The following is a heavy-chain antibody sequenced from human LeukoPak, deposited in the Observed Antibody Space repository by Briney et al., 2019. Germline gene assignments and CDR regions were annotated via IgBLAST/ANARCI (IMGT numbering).Heavy chain of an antibody. D-gene: IGHD6-19*01. CDR2: INHSGST. V-gene: IGHV4-34*01. CDR3: ARRRSPRYGMDV. Sequence: TSETLSLTCAVYGGSLSGYYWSWIRQPPGKGLEWIGEINHSGSTNFNPSLKSRVTISVDTSKNQFSLKLSSVTAADTAVYLCARRRSPRYGMDVWGQGTTVTVSS. J-gene: IGHJ6*02. CDR1: GGSLSGYY.